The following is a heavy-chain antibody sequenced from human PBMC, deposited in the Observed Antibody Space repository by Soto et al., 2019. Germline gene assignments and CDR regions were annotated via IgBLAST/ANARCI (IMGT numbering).Heavy chain of an antibody. D-gene: IGHD3-10*01. CDR3: ARGNVAMVRGTNYYYYYYMDV. CDR2: ISAYNGNT. CDR1: GYTFTSYG. J-gene: IGHJ6*03. Sequence: GASVKVSCKASGYTFTSYGISWVRQAPGQGLEWMGWISAYNGNTNYAQKLQGRVTMTTDTSTSTAYMELGSLRSDDTAVYYCARGNVAMVRGTNYYYYYYMDVWGKGTTVTVSS. V-gene: IGHV1-18*01.